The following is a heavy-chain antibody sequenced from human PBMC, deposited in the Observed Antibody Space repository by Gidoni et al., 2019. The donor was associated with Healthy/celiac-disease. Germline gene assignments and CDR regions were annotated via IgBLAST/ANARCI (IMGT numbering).Heavy chain of an antibody. CDR3: AREGGYYGSGSYNWFDP. D-gene: IGHD3-10*01. J-gene: IGHJ5*02. CDR1: GGSVSRGSYY. Sequence: QVQLQESGPGLVKPSETLSLTCTVSGGSVSRGSYYWSWIRQPPGKGLEWIGYIYYSGSTNYNPSLKSRVTISVDTSKNQFSLKLSSVTAADTAVYYCAREGGYYGSGSYNWFDPWGQGTLVTVSS. CDR2: IYYSGST. V-gene: IGHV4-61*01.